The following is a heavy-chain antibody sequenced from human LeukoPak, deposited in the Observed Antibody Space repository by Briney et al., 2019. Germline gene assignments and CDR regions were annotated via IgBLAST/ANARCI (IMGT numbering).Heavy chain of an antibody. V-gene: IGHV1-46*03. J-gene: IGHJ3*02. Sequence: GASVKVSCKASGYTFTSYYMHWERQAPGQGLEWMGIINPSGGSTSYAQKFQGRVTMTRDTSTSTVYMELSSLRSEDTAVYYCARDLKRWLQSDAFDIWGQGTMVTVSS. CDR1: GYTFTSYY. D-gene: IGHD5-24*01. CDR2: INPSGGST. CDR3: ARDLKRWLQSDAFDI.